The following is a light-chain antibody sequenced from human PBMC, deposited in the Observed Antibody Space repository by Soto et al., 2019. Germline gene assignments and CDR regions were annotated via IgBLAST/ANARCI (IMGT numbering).Light chain of an antibody. CDR1: SSDVGGSNY. Sequence: QSVLTQPASVSGSPGQSITISCTGTSSDVGGSNYVSWYQQHPGIAPKLMIYDVTNRPSGVSHRLSGSRSGNTASLTISGLQAEDEADYYCSSYRSGTVVFGGGTKLTVL. J-gene: IGLJ2*01. CDR3: SSYRSGTVV. V-gene: IGLV2-14*01. CDR2: DVT.